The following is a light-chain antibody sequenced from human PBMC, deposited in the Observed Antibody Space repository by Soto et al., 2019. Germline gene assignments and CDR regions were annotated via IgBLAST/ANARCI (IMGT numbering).Light chain of an antibody. CDR3: QQSHSMRWT. V-gene: IGKV1-39*01. Sequence: DIQMTQSPSSLSASVGDRVSITCRASQSISDFLNWYQQKPGKAPKLLIYAASVLQSGVPSRFSVGGSGTDFTLTISSLQPEDFATYYCQQSHSMRWTFGQGTKVEIK. J-gene: IGKJ1*01. CDR1: QSISDF. CDR2: AAS.